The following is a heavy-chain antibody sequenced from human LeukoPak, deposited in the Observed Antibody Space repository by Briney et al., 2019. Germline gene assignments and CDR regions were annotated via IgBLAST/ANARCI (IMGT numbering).Heavy chain of an antibody. D-gene: IGHD2-15*01. J-gene: IGHJ4*02. Sequence: GSLRLSCAASGFTFSSYSMNWVRQPPGKGLEWIGEINHSGSTNYNPSLKSRVTISVDTSKNQFSLKLSSVTAADTAVYYCARAPYCSGGSCVHFDYWGQGTLVTVSS. CDR2: INHSGST. CDR3: ARAPYCSGGSCVHFDY. V-gene: IGHV4-34*01. CDR1: GFTFSSYS.